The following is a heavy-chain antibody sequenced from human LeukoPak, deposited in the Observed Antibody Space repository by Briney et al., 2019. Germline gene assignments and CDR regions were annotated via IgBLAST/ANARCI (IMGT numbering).Heavy chain of an antibody. CDR3: ARSLVVGATYPYH. Sequence: GGSLRLSCAASGFTFSSYGMHWVRQAPGKGLEWVAVISYDGSNKYYADSVKGRFTISRDNSKNSLYLQLNSLRAEDTAVYYCARSLVVGATYPYHWGQGTLVTVSS. J-gene: IGHJ5*02. CDR2: ISYDGSNK. CDR1: GFTFSSYG. V-gene: IGHV3-30*03. D-gene: IGHD1-26*01.